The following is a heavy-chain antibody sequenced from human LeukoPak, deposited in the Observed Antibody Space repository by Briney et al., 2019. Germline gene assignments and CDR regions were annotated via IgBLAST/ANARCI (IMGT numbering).Heavy chain of an antibody. CDR3: ARRRYYCSSTSCYRSHNWFDP. Sequence: PSETLSLTCAVYGGSFSGYYWSWLPQPPGKGLEWIGEINHSGSSNYNPSLKSRVTISVDTSKNQFSLKLNSVTAADTAVYYWARRRYYCSSTSCYRSHNWFDPWGQGTLVTVSS. V-gene: IGHV4-34*01. D-gene: IGHD2-2*01. J-gene: IGHJ5*02. CDR2: INHSGSS. CDR1: GGSFSGYY.